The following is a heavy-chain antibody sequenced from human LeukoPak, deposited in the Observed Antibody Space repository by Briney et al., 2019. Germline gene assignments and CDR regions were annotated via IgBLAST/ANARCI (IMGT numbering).Heavy chain of an antibody. CDR3: ARMGKLLWFGELFPNPYYFDY. Sequence: PGGSLRLSCAASGFTSSDYYMSWIRQAPGKGLEWVSYISSSGSTIYYADSVKGRFTISRDNAKNSLYLQMNSLRAEDTAVYYCARMGKLLWFGELFPNPYYFDYWGQGTLVTVSS. CDR2: ISSSGSTI. D-gene: IGHD3-10*01. V-gene: IGHV3-11*01. J-gene: IGHJ4*02. CDR1: GFTSSDYY.